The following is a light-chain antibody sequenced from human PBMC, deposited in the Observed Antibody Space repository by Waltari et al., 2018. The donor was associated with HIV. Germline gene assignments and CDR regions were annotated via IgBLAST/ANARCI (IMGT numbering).Light chain of an antibody. CDR3: CSYAGSYTGV. CDR2: DVS. V-gene: IGLV2-11*01. CDR1: SSDVVGYNS. J-gene: IGLJ2*01. Sequence: QSALTQPRSGSWSPAQSVTISCTAPSSDVVGYNSFSWYQQHPGKAPRLSIYDVSKRPSGVPDRLAGAKSGNTASLTISGLQAEDEADDYCCSYAGSYTGVFGGGTKLTVL.